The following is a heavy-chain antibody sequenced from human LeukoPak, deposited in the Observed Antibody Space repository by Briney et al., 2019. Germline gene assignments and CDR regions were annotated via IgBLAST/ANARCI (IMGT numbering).Heavy chain of an antibody. CDR1: GFTVSSNY. CDR2: IYSGGST. CDR3: ARDNCSGGSCYYYYYGMDV. Sequence: GGSLRLSCAASGFTVSSNYMSWVRQAPGKGLEWVSVIYSGGSTYYADSVKGRFTISRDNSKNTLYLQMNSLRAEDTAVYYCARDNCSGGSCYYYYYGMDVWGQGTTVTVSS. J-gene: IGHJ6*02. D-gene: IGHD2-15*01. V-gene: IGHV3-66*01.